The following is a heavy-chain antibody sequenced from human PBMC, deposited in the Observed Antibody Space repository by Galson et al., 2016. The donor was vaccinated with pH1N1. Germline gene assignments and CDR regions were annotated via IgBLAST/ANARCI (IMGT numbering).Heavy chain of an antibody. CDR2: INSGGSST. D-gene: IGHD2-2*01. CDR1: GFTFSVSY. J-gene: IGHJ5*02. V-gene: IGHV3-11*04. Sequence: SLRLSCAASGFTFSVSYMSWIRQAPGKGLEFVSYINSGGSSTYYADSVKGRFTISRDNAKNSLYLQMSSLRAEDTAVYYCTRVPGVAGPGGWFDPWGHGTLVTVSS. CDR3: TRVPGVAGPGGWFDP.